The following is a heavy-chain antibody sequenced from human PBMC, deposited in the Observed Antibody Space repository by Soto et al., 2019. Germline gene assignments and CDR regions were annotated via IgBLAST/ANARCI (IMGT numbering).Heavy chain of an antibody. J-gene: IGHJ4*02. V-gene: IGHV3-11*01. CDR1: GFSFGDYY. Sequence: QMQLVESGGNLVKPGGSLRLSCSGSGFSFGDYYMTGIRKAPGKGLEWVSYISSGGNTISYSDSVKGRFTISRDNAKKSVYLEMDSLRPEDTAVYYCARRLFLDVWGQGTLVTVSS. D-gene: IGHD2-21*01. CDR2: ISSGGNTI. CDR3: ARRLFLDV.